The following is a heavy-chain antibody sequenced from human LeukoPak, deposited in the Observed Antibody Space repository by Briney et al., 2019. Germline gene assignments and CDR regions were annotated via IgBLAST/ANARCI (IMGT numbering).Heavy chain of an antibody. J-gene: IGHJ4*02. CDR3: ARDSSGNLDY. D-gene: IGHD1-26*01. V-gene: IGHV3-7*01. CDR1: GFTFSTYW. CDR2: IKRDGSEK. Sequence: GGSLRLSCAASGFTFSTYWMAWVRQAPGKGPEWVANIKRDGSEKYYVESVKGRFTISRDNAKNSLSLQMNSLTAEDTSIYYCARDSSGNLDYWGQGALVTVSS.